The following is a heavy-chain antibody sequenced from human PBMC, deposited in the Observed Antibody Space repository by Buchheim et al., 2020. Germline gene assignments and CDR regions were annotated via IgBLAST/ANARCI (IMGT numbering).Heavy chain of an antibody. J-gene: IGHJ4*02. Sequence: QVQLVESGGGVVQPGRSLRLSCAASGFTFSSYGMHWVRQAPGKGLERVAVISYDGSNKYYADSVKGRFTISRDNSKNTLYLQMNSLRAEDTAVYYCAKDPSARPFYVHFDYWGQGTL. V-gene: IGHV3-30*18. D-gene: IGHD6-6*01. CDR1: GFTFSSYG. CDR3: AKDPSARPFYVHFDY. CDR2: ISYDGSNK.